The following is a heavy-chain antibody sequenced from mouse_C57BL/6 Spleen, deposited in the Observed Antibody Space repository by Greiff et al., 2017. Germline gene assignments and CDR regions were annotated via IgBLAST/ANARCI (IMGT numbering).Heavy chain of an antibody. V-gene: IGHV1-55*01. CDR2: IYPGSGST. J-gene: IGHJ4*01. CDR1: GYTFTSYW. CDR3: ARRRYYGSRRGAMDY. Sequence: QVQLQQPGAELVKPGASVKMSCKASGYTFTSYWITWVKQRPGQGLEWIGDIYPGSGSTNYNEKFKSKATLTVDTSSSTAYMQLSSLTSEDSAVYYCARRRYYGSRRGAMDYWGQGTSVTVSS. D-gene: IGHD1-1*01.